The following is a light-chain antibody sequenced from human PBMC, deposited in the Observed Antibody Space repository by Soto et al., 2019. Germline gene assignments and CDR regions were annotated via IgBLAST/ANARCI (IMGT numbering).Light chain of an antibody. CDR2: VAS. J-gene: IGKJ1*01. CDR1: QSVSSNY. CDR3: QQYGTSPLT. Sequence: EIVLTQSPGTLSLFPGERATLSCRATQSVSSNYLAWYQQKPGQAPRLLIYVASSRATGIPDRFSGSGSGTDFTLTISRLEPEDFAAYYCQQYGTSPLTFGQGTKVEIK. V-gene: IGKV3-20*01.